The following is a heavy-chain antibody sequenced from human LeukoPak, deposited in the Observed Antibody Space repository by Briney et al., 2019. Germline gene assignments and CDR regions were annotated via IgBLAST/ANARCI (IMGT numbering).Heavy chain of an antibody. CDR2: ISYDGSNK. V-gene: IGHV3-30-3*01. Sequence: GGSLRLSCAASGFTFSSYAMHWVCQAPGKGLEWVAVISYDGSNKYYADSVKGRFTISRDNSKNTLYLQMNGLRADDTAVYYCARADNYPDYWGQGTLVTVSS. CDR3: ARADNYPDY. J-gene: IGHJ4*02. D-gene: IGHD1-1*01. CDR1: GFTFSSYA.